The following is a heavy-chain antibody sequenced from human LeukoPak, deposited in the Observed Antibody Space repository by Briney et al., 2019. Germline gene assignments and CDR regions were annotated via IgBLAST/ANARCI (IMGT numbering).Heavy chain of an antibody. J-gene: IGHJ6*03. CDR2: ITYSGGNI. V-gene: IGHV3-9*01. Sequence: PGGSLRLSCAASGFIFEAHAMHWVRQAPGKGLEGVSGITYSGGNIGYADSVKGRFSISRDNAKNSLFLQMNSLRSEDAALYYCAKDFGSGKRNSYYYMDVWGKGTTVTVSS. CDR1: GFIFEAHA. CDR3: AKDFGSGKRNSYYYMDV. D-gene: IGHD3-10*01.